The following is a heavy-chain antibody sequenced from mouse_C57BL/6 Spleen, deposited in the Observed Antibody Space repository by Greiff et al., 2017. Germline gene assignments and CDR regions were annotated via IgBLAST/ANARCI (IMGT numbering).Heavy chain of an antibody. CDR2: INPGSGGT. J-gene: IGHJ1*03. Sequence: VQLQQSGAELVRPGTSVKVSCKASGYAFTNYLIEWVKQRPGQGLEWIGVINPGSGGTNYNEKFKGKATLTADKSSSTAYMQLSSLTSEDSAVYFCYYGSSYFDVWGTGTTVTVSS. CDR1: GYAFTNYL. D-gene: IGHD1-1*01. V-gene: IGHV1-54*01. CDR3: YYGSSYFDV.